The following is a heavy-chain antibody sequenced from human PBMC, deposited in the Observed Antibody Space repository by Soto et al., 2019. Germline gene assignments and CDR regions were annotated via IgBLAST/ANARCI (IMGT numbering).Heavy chain of an antibody. CDR2: INHSGST. D-gene: IGHD5-18*01. CDR3: ARGGIQLWFYYYYGMDV. J-gene: IGHJ6*02. Sequence: SETLSLTCSVYVGSFSGYYWSWIRQPPGKGLEWIGEINHSGSTNYNPSLKSRVTISVDTSKNQFSLKLSSVTAADTAVHYCARGGIQLWFYYYYGMDVWGQGTTVTV. V-gene: IGHV4-34*01. CDR1: VGSFSGYY.